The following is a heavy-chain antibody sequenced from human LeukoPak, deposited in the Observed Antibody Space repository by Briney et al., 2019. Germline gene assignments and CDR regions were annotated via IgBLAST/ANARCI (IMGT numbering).Heavy chain of an antibody. J-gene: IGHJ4*02. V-gene: IGHV1-46*01. CDR2: INPSGGST. Sequence: ASVKVSCKASGYTFTSYYMLWVRQAPGQGLQWMGIINPSGGSTSYAQKFQGRVTMTRDTSTSTVYMELSSLRSEDTAVYYCARVQWELLPDYWGQGTLATVSS. CDR1: GYTFTSYY. D-gene: IGHD1-26*01. CDR3: ARVQWELLPDY.